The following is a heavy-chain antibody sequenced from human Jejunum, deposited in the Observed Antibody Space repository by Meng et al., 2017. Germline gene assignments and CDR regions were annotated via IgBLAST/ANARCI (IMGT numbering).Heavy chain of an antibody. D-gene: IGHD2-8*01. CDR2: IYHSGTT. CDR3: ARDFEALNGV. V-gene: IGHV4-4*02. J-gene: IGHJ1*01. Sequence: QVPRQGSGPGLLKPWGPLSLPCAVSGDSISSSYGWGWVRQSPGKGLEWIGEIYHSGTTNYNPSLKSRVTLSVDKSKNQFSLNLSSVTAADTAVYFCARDFEALNGVWGRGTLVTVSS. CDR1: GDSISSSYG.